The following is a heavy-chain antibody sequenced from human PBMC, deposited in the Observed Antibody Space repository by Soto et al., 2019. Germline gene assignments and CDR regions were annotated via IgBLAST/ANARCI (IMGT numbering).Heavy chain of an antibody. V-gene: IGHV3-23*01. CDR2: ISGSGGST. J-gene: IGHJ4*02. CDR3: AGVCLGVAGTESCDY. Sequence: PGGSLSLSCAASGFPFSSYAMSWVRQAPGKGLEWVSAISGSGGSTYYADSVKGRFTISRDNSKNTLYLQMNSLRAEDTAVYYCAGVCLGVAGTESCDYWGQGTLVTVSS. CDR1: GFPFSSYA. D-gene: IGHD6-19*01.